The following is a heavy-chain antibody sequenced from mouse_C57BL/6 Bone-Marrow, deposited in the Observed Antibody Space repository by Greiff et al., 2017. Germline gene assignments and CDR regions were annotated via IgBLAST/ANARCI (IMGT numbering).Heavy chain of an antibody. Sequence: EVKLVESGAELVRPGASVKLSCTASGFNIKDDYMHWVKQRPEQGLEWIGWIDPENGDTEYASKFQGKATITADTSSNTAYLQLSSLTSEDTAVYYCTAWDYDKGYWGQGTTLTVSS. CDR1: GFNIKDDY. CDR2: IDPENGDT. V-gene: IGHV14-4*01. D-gene: IGHD1-1*01. CDR3: TAWDYDKGY. J-gene: IGHJ2*01.